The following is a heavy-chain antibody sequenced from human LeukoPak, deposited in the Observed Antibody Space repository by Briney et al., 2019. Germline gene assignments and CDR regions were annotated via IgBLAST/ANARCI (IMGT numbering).Heavy chain of an antibody. J-gene: IGHJ3*02. CDR3: ARGLGFCSGGTCYDAFDI. D-gene: IGHD2-15*01. V-gene: IGHV4-4*07. CDR2: IYTSGST. CDR1: SGPISTYY. Sequence: SETLSHTLTVSSGPISTYYWSWIRQAAGKGLEWIGRIYTSGSTNFNPSLKSRVTMSLDTSQDQFSLKLTSVTAAGTAVYYCARGLGFCSGGTCYDAFDIRGPGTILIDSS.